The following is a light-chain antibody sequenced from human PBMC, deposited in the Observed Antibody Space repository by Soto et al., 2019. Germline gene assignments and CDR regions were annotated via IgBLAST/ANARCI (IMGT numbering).Light chain of an antibody. CDR2: DAS. V-gene: IGKV1-5*01. Sequence: IQMTHAPSTLSASVGYRVSITCRASQSISSWLAWYQQTPGRAPKLLIYDASTLESGVPSRFSGSRSGTDFTLTVSSLQPEDFATYYCQQFDDYPFTFGPGTKVDIK. CDR3: QQFDDYPFT. J-gene: IGKJ3*01. CDR1: QSISSW.